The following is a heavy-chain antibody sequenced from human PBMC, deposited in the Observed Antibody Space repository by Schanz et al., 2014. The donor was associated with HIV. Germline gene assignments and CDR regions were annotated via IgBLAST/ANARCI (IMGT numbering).Heavy chain of an antibody. Sequence: QVQLVESGGGVVQPGRSLRLSCAASGFTFSSYGMHWVRQAPGKGLEWVAILWFDGSIDYYVDSVKGRFTVFRDNSKNTLYLQMNSLSPEDTAVYYCARDNRGDYYLDSWGQGSLVIVSS. D-gene: IGHD4-17*01. CDR2: LWFDGSID. J-gene: IGHJ4*02. CDR3: ARDNRGDYYLDS. V-gene: IGHV3-33*01. CDR1: GFTFSSYG.